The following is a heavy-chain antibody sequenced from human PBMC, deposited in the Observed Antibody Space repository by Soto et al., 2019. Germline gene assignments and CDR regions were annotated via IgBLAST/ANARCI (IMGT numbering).Heavy chain of an antibody. V-gene: IGHV3-23*01. J-gene: IGHJ3*01. CDR3: AKERRGGLGAFDV. Sequence: EVQLLESGGGLVHPGGSLRLSCTASGFTFSTIAMNWVRLAPGKGLEWVSIISDRGGDSYYADSVKGRFSISRDNYKNTVYLEVSSLRDEDTAVYYCAKERRGGLGAFDVWGQGTKVLVSS. CDR2: ISDRGGDS. CDR1: GFTFSTIA. D-gene: IGHD3-16*01.